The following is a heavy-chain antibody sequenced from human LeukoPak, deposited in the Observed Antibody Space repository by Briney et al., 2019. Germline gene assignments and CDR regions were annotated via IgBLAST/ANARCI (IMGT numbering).Heavy chain of an antibody. D-gene: IGHD2-2*02. J-gene: IGHJ6*03. CDR1: GYTLTELS. CDR3: ATPRPVPAAIRGGYYYYYYMDV. V-gene: IGHV1-24*01. Sequence: ASVKVSCKVSGYTLTELSMHWVRQAPGKGVEWMGGFDPEDGETIYAQKFQGRVTMTEDTSTDTAYMELSSLRSEDTAVYYCATPRPVPAAIRGGYYYYYYMDVWGKGTTVTVSS. CDR2: FDPEDGET.